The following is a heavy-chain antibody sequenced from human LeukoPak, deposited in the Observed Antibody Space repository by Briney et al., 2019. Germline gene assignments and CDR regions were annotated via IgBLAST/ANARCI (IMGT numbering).Heavy chain of an antibody. CDR1: GGSISSYY. V-gene: IGHV4-4*07. D-gene: IGHD3-22*01. Sequence: SETLSLTCTVSGGSISSYYWSWVRQPAGKGLEWIGRIYTSGSTNYNPSLKSRVTMSVDTSKNQFSLKLSSVTAADTAVYYCARGVSSGYRKLHNWFDPWGQGTLVTVSS. CDR2: IYTSGST. J-gene: IGHJ5*02. CDR3: ARGVSSGYRKLHNWFDP.